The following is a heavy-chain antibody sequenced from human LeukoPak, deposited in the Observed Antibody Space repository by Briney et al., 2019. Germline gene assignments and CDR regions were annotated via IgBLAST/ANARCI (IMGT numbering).Heavy chain of an antibody. Sequence: PGGSLRLSCAASGFTLRSYAMNWVRQAPGKGLEWVSAISGSGSYISYADSMKGRFTISRDSAKNSVYLQTNSLRSEDTAVYYCARGKFDSSGYYIDYWGQGTLVTVSS. V-gene: IGHV3-21*06. CDR3: ARGKFDSSGYYIDY. CDR1: GFTLRSYA. D-gene: IGHD3-22*01. J-gene: IGHJ4*02. CDR2: ISGSGSYI.